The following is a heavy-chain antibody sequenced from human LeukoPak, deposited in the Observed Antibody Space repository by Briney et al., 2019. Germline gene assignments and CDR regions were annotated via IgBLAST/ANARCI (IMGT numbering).Heavy chain of an antibody. J-gene: IGHJ4*02. D-gene: IGHD6-19*01. CDR3: ASERQWLGF. CDR1: GCTFSSDW. Sequence: GGSLRPSCAASGCTFSSDWLSWGRQAPGKGLEWVANIKQDGSEKYYVDSVKGRFTISRDNAKNSLYLQMNSLRAEHTAVYYCASERQWLGFGGQGTLVTVSS. CDR2: IKQDGSEK. V-gene: IGHV3-7*01.